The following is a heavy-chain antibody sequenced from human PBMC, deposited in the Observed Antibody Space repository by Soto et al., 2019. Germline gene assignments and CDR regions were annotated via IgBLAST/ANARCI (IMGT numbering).Heavy chain of an antibody. CDR1: GGSISSGDYY. V-gene: IGHV4-30-4*01. CDR2: IYYSGST. CDR3: ARVTSSPYYFDY. Sequence: PSETLSLTCTVSGGSISSGDYYWSWIRQPPGKGLEWIGYIYYSGSTYYNPSLKSRVTISVDTSKNQFSLKLSSVTAADTAVYYCARVTSSPYYFDYWGQGTLVTVSS. J-gene: IGHJ4*02. D-gene: IGHD6-19*01.